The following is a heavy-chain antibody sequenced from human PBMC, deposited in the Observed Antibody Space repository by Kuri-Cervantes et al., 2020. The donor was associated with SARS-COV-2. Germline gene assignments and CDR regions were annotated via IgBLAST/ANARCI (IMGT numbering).Heavy chain of an antibody. D-gene: IGHD3-10*01. Sequence: GSLRLSCTVSGVSISSSSYYWGWIRQPPGKGLEWIGSIYYSGSTNYNPSLKSRVTISVDTSKNQFSLKLSSVTAADTAVYYCARTINSGSYYNPHCYFDYWGQGTLVTVSS. J-gene: IGHJ4*02. CDR1: GVSISSSSYY. CDR2: IYYSGST. V-gene: IGHV4-39*07. CDR3: ARTINSGSYYNPHCYFDY.